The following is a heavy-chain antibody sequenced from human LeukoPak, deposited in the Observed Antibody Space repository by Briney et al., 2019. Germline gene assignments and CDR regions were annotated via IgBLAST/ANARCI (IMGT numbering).Heavy chain of an antibody. D-gene: IGHD2-2*01. CDR1: GGTFSSYA. Sequence: SVKVSCKASGGTFSSYAISWVRQAPGQGLEWMGGIIPIFGTANYAQKFQGRVTITTDESTSTAYMELSSLRSEDTAVYYCARGNEGSVVPAATSYYYYYMDVWGKGTTVTVSS. V-gene: IGHV1-69*05. J-gene: IGHJ6*03. CDR3: ARGNEGSVVPAATSYYYYYMDV. CDR2: IIPIFGTA.